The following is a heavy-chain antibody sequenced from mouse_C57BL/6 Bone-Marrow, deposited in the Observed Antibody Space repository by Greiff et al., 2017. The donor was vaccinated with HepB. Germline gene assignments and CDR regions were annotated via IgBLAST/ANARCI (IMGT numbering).Heavy chain of an antibody. CDR2: INSDGGST. CDR3: ARQGIYYGYDWFAY. J-gene: IGHJ3*01. V-gene: IGHV5-2*01. Sequence: EVQGVESGRGLVQPGESLKLSCESNEYEFPSHDMSWVRKTPEKRLELVAAINSDGGSTYYPDTMERRFIISRDNTKKTLYLQMSSLRSEDTALYYCARQGIYYGYDWFAYWGQGTLVTVSA. D-gene: IGHD2-2*01. CDR1: EYEFPSHD.